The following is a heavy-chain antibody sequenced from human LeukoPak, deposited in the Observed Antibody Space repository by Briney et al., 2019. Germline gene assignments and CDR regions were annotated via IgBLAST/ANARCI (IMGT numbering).Heavy chain of an antibody. CDR3: ARGSYSSSTYYYYYGMDV. Sequence: PSETLSLTCTVSGGSISSYYWSWIRQPPGKGLEWIGYIYYSGSTNYNPSLKSRVTKSVDTSKNQFSLKLSSVTAADTAVYYCARGSYSSSTYYYYYGMDVWGQGTTVTVSS. D-gene: IGHD6-6*01. J-gene: IGHJ6*02. CDR2: IYYSGST. CDR1: GGSISSYY. V-gene: IGHV4-59*01.